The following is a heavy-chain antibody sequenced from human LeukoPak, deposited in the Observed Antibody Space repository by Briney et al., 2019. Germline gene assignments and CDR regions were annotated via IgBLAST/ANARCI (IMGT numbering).Heavy chain of an antibody. CDR3: ARDAGTTGEVKFDP. CDR2: IYTSGTN. J-gene: IGHJ5*02. Sequence: SETLSLTCTVSGGSISSYYWSWIRQPAGTALEWIGRIYTSGTNTYNPSLKSRVTMSVDTSKNQFSLKLSSVTAADTAVYYCARDAGTTGEVKFDPWGQGTLVTVSS. V-gene: IGHV4-4*07. CDR1: GGSISSYY. D-gene: IGHD4-17*01.